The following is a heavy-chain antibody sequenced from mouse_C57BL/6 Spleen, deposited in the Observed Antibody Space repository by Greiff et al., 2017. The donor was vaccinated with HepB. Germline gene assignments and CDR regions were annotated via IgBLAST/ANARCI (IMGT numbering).Heavy chain of an antibody. V-gene: IGHV1-26*01. CDR3: ARGDFAY. Sequence: EVQLQQSGPELVKPGASVKISCKASGYTFTDYYMNWVKQSHGQSLEWIGDINPNSGGTSYNKKFKGKATLTVDKSSSTAYMELRSLTSEDSAVYYCARGDFAYWGQGTLVTVSA. CDR2: INPNSGGT. J-gene: IGHJ3*01. CDR1: GYTFTDYY.